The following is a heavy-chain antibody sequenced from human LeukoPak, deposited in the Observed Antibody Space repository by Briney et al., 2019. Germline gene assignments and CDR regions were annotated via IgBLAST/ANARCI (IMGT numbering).Heavy chain of an antibody. CDR1: GGSISSYY. J-gene: IGHJ6*03. Sequence: SETLSLTCTVSGGSISSYYWSWIRQPPGKGLEWIGYIYYSGSTNYNPSLKSRVTISLDTSKNQFSLKLSSVTAADTAVYYCASVRRGFGESSKYYAYYYMGVWGKGTTVTISS. CDR2: IYYSGST. CDR3: ASVRRGFGESSKYYAYYYMGV. V-gene: IGHV4-59*08. D-gene: IGHD3-10*01.